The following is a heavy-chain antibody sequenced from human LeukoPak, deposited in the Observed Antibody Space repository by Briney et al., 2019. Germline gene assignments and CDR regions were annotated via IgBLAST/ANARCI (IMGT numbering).Heavy chain of an antibody. CDR2: IYYSGST. V-gene: IGHV4-39*07. Sequence: SETLSLTCTVSGGSISSSSYYWGWIRQPPGKGLEWIGSIYYSGSTYYNPSLKSRVTISVDTSKNQFSLKLSSVTAADTAVYYYARDSHDFWSGYYLDYWGQGTLVTVSS. J-gene: IGHJ4*02. CDR1: GGSISSSSYY. D-gene: IGHD3-3*01. CDR3: ARDSHDFWSGYYLDY.